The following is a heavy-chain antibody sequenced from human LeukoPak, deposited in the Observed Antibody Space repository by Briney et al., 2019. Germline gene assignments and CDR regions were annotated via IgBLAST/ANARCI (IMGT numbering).Heavy chain of an antibody. CDR2: ISYDGGNK. D-gene: IGHD4-17*01. Sequence: GRSLRLSCAASGFTFSSYAMHWVRQAPGKGLEWVAVISYDGGNKYYADSVKGRFTISRDNSKNTLYLQMNSLRAEDTAVYYCATTDYGDLYYFDYWGQGTLVTVSS. CDR1: GFTFSSYA. CDR3: ATTDYGDLYYFDY. V-gene: IGHV3-30*04. J-gene: IGHJ4*02.